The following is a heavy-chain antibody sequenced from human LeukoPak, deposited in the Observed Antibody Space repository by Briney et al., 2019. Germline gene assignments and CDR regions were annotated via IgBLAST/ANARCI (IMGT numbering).Heavy chain of an antibody. Sequence: SETLSLTCSVSGGSISRSSYYWGWIRQPPGKGLEWIVSLYYSVNTYYNPSLKSRVTISVDTSKNQFSLKLSSVTAADTAVYYCARKGFRIYTAMVTSRFGFDYWGQGTLVTVSS. CDR3: ARKGFRIYTAMVTSRFGFDY. CDR2: LYYSVNT. D-gene: IGHD5-18*01. CDR1: GGSISRSSYY. J-gene: IGHJ4*02. V-gene: IGHV4-39*01.